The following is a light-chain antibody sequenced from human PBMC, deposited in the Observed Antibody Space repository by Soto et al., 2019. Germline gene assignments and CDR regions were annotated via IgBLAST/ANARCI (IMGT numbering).Light chain of an antibody. J-gene: IGKJ2*02. CDR1: QSISSW. V-gene: IGKV1-5*01. CDR3: QQYNSYPWT. CDR2: DAS. Sequence: DIQMTQSPSTLSASVGDRVTITCRASQSISSWLAWYQQKPGKAPKLLIYDASSLESGVPSRFSGSVSGTEFPLTISSLQPDDFATYYCQQYNSYPWTFGQGTKLEIK.